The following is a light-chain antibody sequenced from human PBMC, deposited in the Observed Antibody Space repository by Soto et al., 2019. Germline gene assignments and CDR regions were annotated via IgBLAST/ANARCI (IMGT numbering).Light chain of an antibody. CDR2: DAS. V-gene: IGKV3-11*01. J-gene: IGKJ4*01. CDR1: QSITNNY. CDR3: QQRSNWPPT. Sequence: EIVLTQSPGTLSLSPGERATLSCRASQSITNNYLAWYQQKPGQAPRLLIYDASNRATGIPARFSGSGSGTDFTLTISSLEPEDFAVYYCQQRSNWPPTFGGGTKVDIK.